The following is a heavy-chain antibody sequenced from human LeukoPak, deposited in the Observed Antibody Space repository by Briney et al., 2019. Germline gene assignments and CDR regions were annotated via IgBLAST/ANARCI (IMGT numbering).Heavy chain of an antibody. CDR2: ISAYNGNT. D-gene: IGHD3-22*01. CDR1: GYTFTSYD. V-gene: IGHV1-18*01. J-gene: IGHJ1*01. CDR3: ARAPSYYYDSSGYFYPRANPAENPHYFQH. Sequence: GASVKVSCKASGYTFTSYDINWVRQATGQGLEWMGWISAYNGNTNYAQKLQGRVTMTTDTSTSTAYMELRSLRSDDTAVYYCARAPSYYYDSSGYFYPRANPAENPHYFQHWGQGTLVTVSS.